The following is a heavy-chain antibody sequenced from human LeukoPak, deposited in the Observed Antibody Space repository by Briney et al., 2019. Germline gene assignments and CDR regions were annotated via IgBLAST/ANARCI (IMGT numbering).Heavy chain of an antibody. CDR1: GGTFSSYA. D-gene: IGHD6-6*01. J-gene: IGHJ2*01. CDR3: ARGPSSIAASAGNFDL. CDR2: IIPILGIA. V-gene: IGHV1-69*04. Sequence: SVKVSCKASGGTFSSYAISWVRQAPGQGLEWMGRIIPILGIANYAQKFQGRVTITADKSTSTAYMELSSLRSEDTAVYYCARGPSSIAASAGNFDLWGRGTLVTVSS.